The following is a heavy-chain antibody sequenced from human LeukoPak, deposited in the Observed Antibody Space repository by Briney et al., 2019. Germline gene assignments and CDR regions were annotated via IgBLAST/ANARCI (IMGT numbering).Heavy chain of an antibody. CDR3: TPHRDGNYPFDY. CDR1: GFTFSDRY. J-gene: IGHJ4*02. CDR2: ISSTSSTI. D-gene: IGHD1-7*01. V-gene: IGHV3-48*02. Sequence: GGSLRLSCVVSGFTFSDRYMDWVRQAPGKGLEWVSYISSTSSTIYYADSVKGRFTISRDSAKNSLYLQMSSLRDDDTAVYYCTPHRDGNYPFDYWGQGTLVTVST.